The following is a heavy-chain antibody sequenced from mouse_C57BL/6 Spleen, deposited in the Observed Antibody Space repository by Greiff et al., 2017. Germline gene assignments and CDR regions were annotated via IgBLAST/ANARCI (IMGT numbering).Heavy chain of an antibody. D-gene: IGHD2-4*01. CDR2: INPSNGGT. CDR3: ARSGIYYDYDGYAMDY. Sequence: QVQLQQPGTELVKPGASVKLSCKASGYTFTSYWMHWVKQRPGQGLEWIGNINPSNGGTNYNEKFKSKATLTVDKSSSTAYMQLSSLTSEDSAVYYCARSGIYYDYDGYAMDYWGQGTSVTVSS. CDR1: GYTFTSYW. J-gene: IGHJ4*01. V-gene: IGHV1-53*01.